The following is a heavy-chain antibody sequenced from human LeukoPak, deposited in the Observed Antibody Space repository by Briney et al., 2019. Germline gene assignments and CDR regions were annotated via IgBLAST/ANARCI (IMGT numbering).Heavy chain of an antibody. CDR3: ARLRGNYYGGFYFDY. CDR1: GYTFTGYY. J-gene: IGHJ4*02. Sequence: ASVKVSCKASGYTFTGYYMHWVRQAPGQGLEWMGWINPNSGGTNYAQKFQGRVTITADKSTSTAYMELSSLRSEDTAVYYCARLRGNYYGGFYFDYWGQGTLVTVSS. V-gene: IGHV1-2*02. D-gene: IGHD1-26*01. CDR2: INPNSGGT.